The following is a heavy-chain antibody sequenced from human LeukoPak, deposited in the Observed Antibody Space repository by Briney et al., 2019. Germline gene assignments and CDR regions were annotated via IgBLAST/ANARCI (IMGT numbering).Heavy chain of an antibody. V-gene: IGHV4-38-2*02. D-gene: IGHD1-7*01. CDR2: IYHSGST. CDR3: AREVYETGTTSWFDP. CDR1: GYSISSGYY. J-gene: IGHJ5*02. Sequence: SETLSLTCTVSGYSISSGYYWGWIRQPPGKGLEWIGSIYHSGSTDYNPSLKSRVTISVDTSKNQFSLKLSSVTAADTAVYYCAREVYETGTTSWFDPWGQGTLVTVSS.